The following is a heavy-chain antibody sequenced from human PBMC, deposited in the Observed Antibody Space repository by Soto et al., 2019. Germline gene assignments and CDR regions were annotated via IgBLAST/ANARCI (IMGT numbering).Heavy chain of an antibody. V-gene: IGHV4-38-2*02. CDR3: ARDPPPLYRYYGMDV. CDR2: IHHSGST. Sequence: SETLSLTCAVSGYYISSGYFWGWIRQPPGKGLEWIGSIHHSGSTYYNPSLKNRVTISIDTSKNHFSLKLTSVTAADTAVYYCARDPPPLYRYYGMDVWGQGTTVTVSS. D-gene: IGHD2-2*02. CDR1: GYYISSGYF. J-gene: IGHJ6*02.